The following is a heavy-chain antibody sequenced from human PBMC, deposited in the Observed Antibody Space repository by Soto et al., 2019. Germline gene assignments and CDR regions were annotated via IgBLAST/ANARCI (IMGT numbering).Heavy chain of an antibody. J-gene: IGHJ4*02. D-gene: IGHD5-18*01. V-gene: IGHV1-69*12. Sequence: QVQLVQSGAEVRKPGSSVKVSCKTSGGTFSSYAISWVRQAPGQGLEWMGGSVPIFRTTMYAQRFQGRVTLTADESSSTAYRELGRLTSEDTAVYYCARTWIQLWFFDYWGQGTLVTVSS. CDR3: ARTWIQLWFFDY. CDR2: SVPIFRTT. CDR1: GGTFSSYA.